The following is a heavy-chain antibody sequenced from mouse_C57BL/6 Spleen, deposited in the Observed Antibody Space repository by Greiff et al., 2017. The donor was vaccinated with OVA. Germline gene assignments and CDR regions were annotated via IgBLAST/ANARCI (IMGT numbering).Heavy chain of an antibody. D-gene: IGHD4-1*01. CDR2: IYPGDGDT. Sequence: VQLQESGPELVKPGASVKISCKASGYAFSSSWMNWVKQRPGKGLEWIGRIYPGDGDTNYNGKFKGKATLTADKSSSTAYMQLSSLTSEDSAVYFCARYWDYFDYWGQGTTLTVSS. V-gene: IGHV1-82*01. CDR1: GYAFSSSW. J-gene: IGHJ2*01. CDR3: ARYWDYFDY.